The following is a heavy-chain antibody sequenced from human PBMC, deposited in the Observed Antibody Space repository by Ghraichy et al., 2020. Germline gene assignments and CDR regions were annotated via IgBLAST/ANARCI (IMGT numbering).Heavy chain of an antibody. J-gene: IGHJ4*02. V-gene: IGHV4-59*01. CDR3: ARDAYSSSHFDY. Sequence: SETLSLTCTVSGGSISGYYWSWIRRPPGKGLEWIGYIYYSGSTNYNPSLKSRVTISVDTSKNQFSLKLSSVTAADTAVYYCARDAYSSSHFDYWGQGTLVTVSS. D-gene: IGHD6-6*01. CDR1: GGSISGYY. CDR2: IYYSGST.